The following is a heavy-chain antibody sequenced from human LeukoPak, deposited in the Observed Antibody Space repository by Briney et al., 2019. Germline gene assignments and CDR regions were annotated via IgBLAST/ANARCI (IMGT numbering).Heavy chain of an antibody. V-gene: IGHV1-69*13. CDR2: IIPIFGTA. CDR1: GGTFSSYA. Sequence: GASVKVSCKASGGTFSSYAISWVRQAPGQGLEWMGGIIPIFGTANYAQKFQGRVTITADESTSTAYMELSSLRSEDTAVYYCARDGYYDSSGYYQGGYWGQGTLVTVSS. CDR3: ARDGYYDSSGYYQGGY. D-gene: IGHD3-22*01. J-gene: IGHJ4*02.